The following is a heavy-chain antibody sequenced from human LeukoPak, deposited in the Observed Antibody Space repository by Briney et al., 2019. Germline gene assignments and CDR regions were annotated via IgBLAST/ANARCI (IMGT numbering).Heavy chain of an antibody. J-gene: IGHJ4*02. V-gene: IGHV3-74*01. Sequence: GGSLRLSCAASGFTFSSYWMHWVRHTPGKRLVWVSRIKGDGSYADSVKGRFTISRDNAKNTLYLQMNSLRAEDTAVYYCARDGYSFGHDFDYWGQGTLVTVSS. CDR3: ARDGYSFGHDFDY. D-gene: IGHD5-18*01. CDR2: IKGDG. CDR1: GFTFSSYW.